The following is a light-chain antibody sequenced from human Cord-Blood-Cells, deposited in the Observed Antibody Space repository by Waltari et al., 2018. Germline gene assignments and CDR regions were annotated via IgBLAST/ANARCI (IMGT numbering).Light chain of an antibody. V-gene: IGKV3-20*01. CDR3: QQYGSSPYS. J-gene: IGKJ2*03. CDR1: QSVSSSY. CDR2: GAS. Sequence: DIVLTQSPGTLSLSLGERATISCRASQSVSSSYLAWYQQKPGQAPRLLIYGASSRATGIPDRFSGSGSGTDFTLTISRLEPEDFAVYYCQQYGSSPYSFGQGTKLEIK.